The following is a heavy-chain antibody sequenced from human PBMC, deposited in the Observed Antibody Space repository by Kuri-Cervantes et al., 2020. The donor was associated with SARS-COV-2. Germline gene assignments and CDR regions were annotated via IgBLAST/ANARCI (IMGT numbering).Heavy chain of an antibody. J-gene: IGHJ6*02. CDR3: ARVLLWFGESRYYYGMDV. D-gene: IGHD3-10*01. V-gene: IGHV1-18*04. CDR2: LSAYNGNT. Sequence: ASVKVSCKASGYTFTSYGVSWVRQAPGQGLEWMGWLSAYNGNTDYAQKFQGRVTMTKDTSSNTAYMELRSLRSDDTAVYYCARVLLWFGESRYYYGMDVWGQGTTVTVSS. CDR1: GYTFTSYG.